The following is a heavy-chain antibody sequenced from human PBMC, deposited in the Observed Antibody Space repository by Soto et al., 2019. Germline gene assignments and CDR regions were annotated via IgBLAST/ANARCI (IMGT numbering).Heavy chain of an antibody. Sequence: MRRISKEQGKGPQWVATIGGGDTYYTDSVKGRFTISRDDSKNRLFLQMTSLRAEDTAIYFCAKDRRGHNSLQDAFDICAQRTMRTGSS. CDR3: AKDRRGHNSLQDAFDI. J-gene: IGHJ3*02. CDR2: IGGGDT. D-gene: IGHD1-20*01. V-gene: IGHV3-23*01.